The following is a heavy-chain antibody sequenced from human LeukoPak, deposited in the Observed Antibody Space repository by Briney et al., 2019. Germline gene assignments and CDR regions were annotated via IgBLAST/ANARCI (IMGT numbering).Heavy chain of an antibody. Sequence: PSQTLSLTCTVSGGSISCGDYYWSWIRQPPGKGLEWIGYIYYSGSTYYNPSLKSRVTISVDTSKNQFSLKLSSVTAADTAVYYCARLPRHYGDYYFDYWGQGTLVTVSS. V-gene: IGHV4-30-4*01. CDR2: IYYSGST. J-gene: IGHJ4*02. D-gene: IGHD4-17*01. CDR3: ARLPRHYGDYYFDY. CDR1: GGSISCGDYY.